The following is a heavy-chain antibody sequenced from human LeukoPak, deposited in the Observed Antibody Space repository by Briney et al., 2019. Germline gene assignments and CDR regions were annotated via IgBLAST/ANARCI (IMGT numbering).Heavy chain of an antibody. J-gene: IGHJ3*02. Sequence: GGSLRLSCAASGFTFSSYAMSWVRQAPGKGLEWVSAISGSGGSTYYADSVKGRFTISRDNSKNTLYLQMNSLRAEDTAVYYCAKVGLLWFGEPDDAFDIWGQGTMVTVSS. D-gene: IGHD3-10*01. CDR1: GFTFSSYA. CDR2: ISGSGGST. V-gene: IGHV3-23*01. CDR3: AKVGLLWFGEPDDAFDI.